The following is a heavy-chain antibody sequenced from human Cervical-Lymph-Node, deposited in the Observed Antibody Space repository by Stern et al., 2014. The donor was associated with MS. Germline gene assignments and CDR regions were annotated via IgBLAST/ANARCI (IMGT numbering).Heavy chain of an antibody. CDR3: ARSSTVTPNAFDI. CDR1: GGSISSGDYS. V-gene: IGHV4-30-2*01. CDR2: IYHSGST. J-gene: IGHJ3*02. Sequence: QVQLQESGSGLVKPSQTLSLTCAVSGGSISSGDYSWSWIRQPPGKGLEWIGYIYHSGSTYYNKSLKSRVTISVDRSKNQFSLKLSSVTAADTAVYYCARSSTVTPNAFDIWGQGTMVTVSS. D-gene: IGHD4-17*01.